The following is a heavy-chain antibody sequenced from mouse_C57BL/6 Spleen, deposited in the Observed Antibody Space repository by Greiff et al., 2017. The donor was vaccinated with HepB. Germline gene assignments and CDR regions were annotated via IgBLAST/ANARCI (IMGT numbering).Heavy chain of an antibody. CDR1: GYAFSSSW. D-gene: IGHD1-1*01. CDR3: ARGAVVAPYFDY. J-gene: IGHJ2*01. Sequence: QVQLQQSGPELVKPGASVKISCKASGYAFSSSWMTWVKQRPGKGLEWIGRIYPGDGDTNYKGKFKGKATLTADKSSSTAYMQLSSLTSEDSAVCFCARGAVVAPYFDYWGQGTTLTVSS. CDR2: IYPGDGDT. V-gene: IGHV1-82*01.